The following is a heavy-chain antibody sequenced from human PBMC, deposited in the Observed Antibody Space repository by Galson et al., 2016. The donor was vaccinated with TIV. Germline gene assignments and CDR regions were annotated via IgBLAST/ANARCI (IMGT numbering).Heavy chain of an antibody. CDR3: AKSLFHTIDFGGLTVIFDH. D-gene: IGHD5-24*01. V-gene: IGHV3-23*01. CDR2: ISGSGGQT. J-gene: IGHJ4*02. Sequence: SLRLSCAASGFDFNALAMSWVRQVPGKGLQWVASISGSGGQTHYGDSVRGRFINSRDDSKNTVYLRMNNVRVDDTAVYYCAKSLFHTIDFGGLTVIFDHWGQGALVTVSS. CDR1: GFDFNALA.